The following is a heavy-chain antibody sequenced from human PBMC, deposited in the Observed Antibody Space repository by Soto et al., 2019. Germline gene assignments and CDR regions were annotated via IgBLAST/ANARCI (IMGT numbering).Heavy chain of an antibody. CDR2: ISSSGSTI. V-gene: IGHV3-11*01. Sequence: PGGSLRLSCAASGFTFSDYYMSWIRQAPGKGLEWVSYISSSGSTIYYADSVKGRFTISRDNAKNTLYLQMNSLRAEDTAVYYCAREATQLVGQLDGMDVWGQGTTVTVSS. CDR3: AREATQLVGQLDGMDV. CDR1: GFTFSDYY. J-gene: IGHJ6*02. D-gene: IGHD6-6*01.